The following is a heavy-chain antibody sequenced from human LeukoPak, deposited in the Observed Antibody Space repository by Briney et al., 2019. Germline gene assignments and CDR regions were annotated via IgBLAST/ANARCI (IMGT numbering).Heavy chain of an antibody. D-gene: IGHD3-10*01. CDR1: GFTVSSNS. CDR2: IYSGGNT. V-gene: IGHV3-66*01. CDR3: ARESSGVLGFDY. J-gene: IGHJ4*02. Sequence: GGSLRLSCTVSGFTVSSNSMSWVRQAPGKGLEWVSFIYSGGNTHYSDSVKGRFTISRDNSKNTLYLQMNSLRAEDTAVYYCARESSGVLGFDYWGQGTLVTVSS.